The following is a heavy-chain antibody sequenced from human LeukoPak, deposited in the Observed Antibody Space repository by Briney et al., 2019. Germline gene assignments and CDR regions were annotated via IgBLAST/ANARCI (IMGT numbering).Heavy chain of an antibody. D-gene: IGHD2-2*01. J-gene: IGHJ3*02. CDR1: GGSFSGYY. CDR2: INHSGST. V-gene: IGHV4-34*01. CDR3: AMPAAIGAFDI. Sequence: PSETLSLTCAVYGGSFSGYYWSWIRQPLGKGLEWIGEINHSGSTNYNPSLKSRVTISVDTSKNQFSLKLSSVTAADTAVYYCAMPAAIGAFDIWGQGTMVTVSS.